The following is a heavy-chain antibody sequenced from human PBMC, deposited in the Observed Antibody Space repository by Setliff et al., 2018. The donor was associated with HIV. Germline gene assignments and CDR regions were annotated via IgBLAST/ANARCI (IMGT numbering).Heavy chain of an antibody. D-gene: IGHD2-15*01. CDR2: IRPDASNK. V-gene: IGHV3-7*03. Sequence: RGSLRLSCEASGLTFSTSYMTWLRQAPGKGLEWVAGIRPDASNKYYVDSVRGRFTISRDNAKKSLYLQMNSLRAEDTAVYYCVSTPGVFYFDFWGQGTPVTVSS. CDR1: GLTFSTSY. CDR3: VSTPGVFYFDF. J-gene: IGHJ4*02.